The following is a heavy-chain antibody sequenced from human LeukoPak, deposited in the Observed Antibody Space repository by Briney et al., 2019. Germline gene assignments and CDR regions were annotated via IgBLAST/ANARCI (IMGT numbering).Heavy chain of an antibody. CDR2: IYPGDSAP. V-gene: IGHV5-51*01. D-gene: IGHD1-26*01. Sequence: GESLKISCKVSGYSFTCYCIGGVRQMPGEGVDWMGIIYPGDSAPTYSPSFAGQVTISVTKSINTAYLQWSSLQASDTAMYYCGMSGDRVPLQDDVFDVWGQGTMVTVST. CDR1: GYSFTCYC. CDR3: GMSGDRVPLQDDVFDV. J-gene: IGHJ3*01.